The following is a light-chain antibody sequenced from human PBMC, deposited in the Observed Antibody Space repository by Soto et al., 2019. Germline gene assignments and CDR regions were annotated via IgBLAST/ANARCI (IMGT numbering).Light chain of an antibody. V-gene: IGLV2-14*01. CDR1: SSDVGGYNY. CDR3: SSYTSSSTPRV. J-gene: IGLJ3*02. CDR2: DVS. Sequence: QSALTQPASVSGSPGQSITISCTGTSSDVGGYNYVSWYQQHPGKAPKLMIYDVSNRPSGVSNRFYGSKSGNTASLTISGLQAEDEADYYCSSYTSSSTPRVFGGGTKLTVL.